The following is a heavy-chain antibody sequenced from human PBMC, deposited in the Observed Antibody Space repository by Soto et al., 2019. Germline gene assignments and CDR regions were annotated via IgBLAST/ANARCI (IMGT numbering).Heavy chain of an antibody. CDR2: IHHSGST. Sequence: TLSLTCAVSGGSISSTNWWNWVRQPPGKGLEWIGEIHHSGSTNYNPSLKSRVTISVDKSKNQVSLKLNSVTAADTAVYYCTRARQFCTSTSCYLDPWGQGTLVTVSS. V-gene: IGHV4-4*02. CDR3: TRARQFCTSTSCYLDP. J-gene: IGHJ5*02. D-gene: IGHD2-2*01. CDR1: GGSISSTNW.